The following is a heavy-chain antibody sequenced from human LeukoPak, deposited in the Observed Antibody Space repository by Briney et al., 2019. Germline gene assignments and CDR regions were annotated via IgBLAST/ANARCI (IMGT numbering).Heavy chain of an antibody. Sequence: PGGSLRLSCAASGFTFSSYGMHWVRQAPGKGLEWVAVISYDGSNKYYADSVKGRFTISRDNSKNTLYLQMNSLRAEDTAVYYCAKGAAIYTDAVVNFDYWGQGTLVTVSS. J-gene: IGHJ4*02. V-gene: IGHV3-30*18. CDR1: GFTFSSYG. CDR3: AKGAAIYTDAVVNFDY. D-gene: IGHD2-2*02. CDR2: ISYDGSNK.